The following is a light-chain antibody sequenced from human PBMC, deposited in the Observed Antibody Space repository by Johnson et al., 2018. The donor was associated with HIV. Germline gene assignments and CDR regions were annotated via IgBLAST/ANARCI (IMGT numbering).Light chain of an antibody. CDR2: END. Sequence: QSVLTQPPSVSAAPGQKVTISCSGSSSNIGNNYVSWYQQLPGTAPKLLIYENDKRPSGIPDRFSGSKSGTSATLGITGLQTGDEADYYCGTWANSLSDCYVFGTGTKVTVL. CDR3: GTWANSLSDCYV. CDR1: SSNIGNNY. J-gene: IGLJ1*01. V-gene: IGLV1-51*02.